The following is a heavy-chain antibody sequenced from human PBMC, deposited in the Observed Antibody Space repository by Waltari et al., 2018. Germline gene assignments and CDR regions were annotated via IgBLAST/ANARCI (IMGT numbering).Heavy chain of an antibody. CDR2: INPNSGGT. CDR3: ARGPVGGSSTSVDY. V-gene: IGHV1-2*02. CDR1: GYTFTGYY. D-gene: IGHD2-2*01. Sequence: SVKVSCKASGYTFTGYYMHWVRQAPGQGLEWMGWINPNSGGTNYAQKFQGRVTMTRDTSISTAYMELSRLRSDDTAVYYCARGPVGGSSTSVDYWGQGTLVTVSS. J-gene: IGHJ4*02.